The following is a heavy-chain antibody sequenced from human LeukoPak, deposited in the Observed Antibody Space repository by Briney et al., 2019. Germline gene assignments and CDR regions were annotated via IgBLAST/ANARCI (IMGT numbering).Heavy chain of an antibody. V-gene: IGHV3-23*01. J-gene: IGHJ4*02. CDR1: GFTFSNYA. CDR3: AITPNYYDSSGYSYLRGYFDY. CDR2: ISDSGGST. Sequence: TGGSLRLSCAASGFTFSNYAMTWVRQAPGKGLEWVSGISDSGGSTYYADSVKGRFTISRDNSKNTLYLQMNSPRAEDTAVYYCAITPNYYDSSGYSYLRGYFDYWGQGTLVTVSS. D-gene: IGHD3-22*01.